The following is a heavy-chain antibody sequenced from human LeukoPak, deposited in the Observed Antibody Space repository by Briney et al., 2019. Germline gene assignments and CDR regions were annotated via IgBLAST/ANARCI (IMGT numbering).Heavy chain of an antibody. Sequence: GASVKVSCKASGGTFSSYAISWVRQAPGQGLERMRGIIPIFGTANYAQKFQGRVTITADESTSTAYMELSSLRSEDTAVYYCASFVVVPAAIPKLWRAFDIWGQGTMVTVSS. V-gene: IGHV1-69*13. J-gene: IGHJ3*02. CDR2: IIPIFGTA. D-gene: IGHD2-2*02. CDR3: ASFVVVPAAIPKLWRAFDI. CDR1: GGTFSSYA.